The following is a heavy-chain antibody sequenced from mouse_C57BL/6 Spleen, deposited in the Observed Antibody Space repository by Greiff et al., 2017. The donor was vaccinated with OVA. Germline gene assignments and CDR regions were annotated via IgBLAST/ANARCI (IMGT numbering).Heavy chain of an antibody. J-gene: IGHJ1*03. CDR2: ISGGGGNT. D-gene: IGHD1-1*01. V-gene: IGHV5-9*01. CDR1: GFTFSSYT. CDR3: ARHAGSSYWYCDV. Sequence: EVQRVESGGGLVKPGGSLKLSCAASGFTFSSYTMSWVRQTPEKRLEWVATISGGGGNTYYPDSVKGRFTISRDNAKNTLYLQMSSLRSEDTALDYCARHAGSSYWYCDVWGTGTTVTVSS.